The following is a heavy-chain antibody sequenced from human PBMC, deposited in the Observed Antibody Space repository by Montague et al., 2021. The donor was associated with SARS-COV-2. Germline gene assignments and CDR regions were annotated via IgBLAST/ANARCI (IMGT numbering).Heavy chain of an antibody. D-gene: IGHD1-26*01. CDR1: GGGSISRSHG. V-gene: IGHV4-4*02. J-gene: IGHJ4*02. Sequence: SETLSLTCTVSGGGSISRSHGWSWVRQPPGKGLEWIGEIYHGGSTNYNPSLKSRLTISVDKSKNQFSLKLSSVTAADTAVYYCARFTPTGSGSYYIFDYWGQGTLVTVSS. CDR2: IYHGGST. CDR3: ARFTPTGSGSYYIFDY.